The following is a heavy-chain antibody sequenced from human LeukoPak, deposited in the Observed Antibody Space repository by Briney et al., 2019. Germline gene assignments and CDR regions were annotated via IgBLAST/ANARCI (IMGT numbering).Heavy chain of an antibody. Sequence: SETLSLTCAVYGGSFSGYYWSWIRQPPGKGLEWIGEINHSGSTNYNPSLKSRVTISVDTSKTQFSLKLSSVPAADTAVYYCAREKGIAAAHGGWFDPWGQGTLVTVSS. D-gene: IGHD6-13*01. CDR2: INHSGST. J-gene: IGHJ5*02. V-gene: IGHV4-34*01. CDR1: GGSFSGYY. CDR3: AREKGIAAAHGGWFDP.